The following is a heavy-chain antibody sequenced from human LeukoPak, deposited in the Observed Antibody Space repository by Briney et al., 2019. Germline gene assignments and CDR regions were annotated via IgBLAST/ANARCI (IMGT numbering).Heavy chain of an antibody. Sequence: GGSLRLSCATSGFTFSSYGMHWVRQAPRKGLEWVSAISGSGGSTYYADSVKGRFTTSRDNSKNTLYLQMNSLRAEDTAVYYCARDNGATVAGDYWGQGTLVTVSS. CDR2: ISGSGGST. J-gene: IGHJ4*02. CDR1: GFTFSSYG. CDR3: ARDNGATVAGDY. V-gene: IGHV3-23*01. D-gene: IGHD6-19*01.